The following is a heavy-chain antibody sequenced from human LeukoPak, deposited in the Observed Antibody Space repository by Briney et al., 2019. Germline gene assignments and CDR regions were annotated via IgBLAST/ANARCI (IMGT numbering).Heavy chain of an antibody. Sequence: KPSETLSLTCTVSGGSISSSSHYWGWIRQPPGKGLEWIGSIYYSGSTYYNPSLKSRVTISVDTSKNQFSLKLSSVTAADTAVYYCARQGYYYYYMDVWGKGTTVTVSS. V-gene: IGHV4-39*01. CDR1: GGSISSSSHY. CDR2: IYYSGST. CDR3: ARQGYYYYYMDV. J-gene: IGHJ6*03.